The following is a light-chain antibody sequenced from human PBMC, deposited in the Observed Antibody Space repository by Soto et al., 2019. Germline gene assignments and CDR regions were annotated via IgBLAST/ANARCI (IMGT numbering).Light chain of an antibody. CDR1: QNINSW. V-gene: IGKV1-5*03. Sequence: DIQMTQSPSTLSASVGDRVTITCLAIQNINSWLAWYQQKPGKAPKVLMYQASTLESGVPSRFGGSGSETEFTLTISGLQPEDFATYYCQQYKSFMYTFGQGTKVDIK. CDR2: QAS. J-gene: IGKJ2*01. CDR3: QQYKSFMYT.